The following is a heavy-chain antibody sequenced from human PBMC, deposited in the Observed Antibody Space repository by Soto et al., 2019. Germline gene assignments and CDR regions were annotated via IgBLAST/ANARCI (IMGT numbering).Heavy chain of an antibody. CDR2: IYYSGST. CDR3: ARLKPLGGAKDV. D-gene: IGHD1-26*01. CDR1: GGSISSYY. J-gene: IGHJ4*02. V-gene: IGHV4-59*01. Sequence: SETLSLTCTVSGGSISSYYWSWIRQPPGKGLEWIGYIYYSGSTNYNPSLKSRVTISVDTSKNQFSLKLSSVTAADTAVYYCARLKPLGGAKDVWGQGTLVTVSS.